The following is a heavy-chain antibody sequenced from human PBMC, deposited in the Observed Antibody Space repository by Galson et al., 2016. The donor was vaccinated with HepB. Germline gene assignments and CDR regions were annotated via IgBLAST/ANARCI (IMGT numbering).Heavy chain of an antibody. V-gene: IGHV1-3*01. Sequence: SVKVSCKASGYIFTNFAVQWVRQAPEQRPEWMGWINPGNGKTKFSQNFQGRITILRDTSASTAYMELSHLRSEDTAIYYCARALGDFWGPGTLVTVSS. J-gene: IGHJ4*02. D-gene: IGHD2-21*01. CDR3: ARALGDF. CDR2: INPGNGKT. CDR1: GYIFTNFA.